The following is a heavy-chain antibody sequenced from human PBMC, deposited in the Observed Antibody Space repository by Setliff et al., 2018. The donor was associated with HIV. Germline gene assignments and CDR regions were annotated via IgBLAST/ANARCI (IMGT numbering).Heavy chain of an antibody. J-gene: IGHJ1*01. CDR3: ASELAYCGADCSRRGFLH. CDR2: IYHSGST. V-gene: IGHV4-59*08. Sequence: SETLSLTCTVSGGSISTYYWSWIRQPPGKGLDWIGYIYHSGSTNYNPSLKSRVTISVDTSKIQLSLKLSSVTAADTAVYYCASELAYCGADCSRRGFLHCGQGTLVTVSS. D-gene: IGHD2-21*02. CDR1: GGSISTYY.